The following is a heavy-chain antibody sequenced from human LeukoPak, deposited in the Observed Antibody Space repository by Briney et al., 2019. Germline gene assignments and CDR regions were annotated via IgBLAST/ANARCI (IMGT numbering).Heavy chain of an antibody. V-gene: IGHV4-39*01. CDR1: GGSISSNAYY. D-gene: IGHD1-26*01. Sequence: ETSQTLSLTCTVSGGSISSNAYYWAWIRQPPGKGLEWIGSIYSSVSTYYNPSLKSRVTISVDTSKNQFSLRLSSVTAADTALYYCAYSGSYGHLGYWGQGIPVTVAS. CDR3: AYSGSYGHLGY. CDR2: IYSSVST. J-gene: IGHJ4*02.